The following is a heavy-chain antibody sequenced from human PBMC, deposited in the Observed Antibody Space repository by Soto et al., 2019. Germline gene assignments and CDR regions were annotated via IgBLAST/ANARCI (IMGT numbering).Heavy chain of an antibody. CDR3: ARLRGDGFWKSYSPYNLFES. CDR2: INGGGDVK. D-gene: IGHD3-3*01. CDR1: GFAFANYE. V-gene: IGHV3-48*03. Sequence: VGSLRLSCAASGFAFANYEMHWVRQAPGKGLDWVAYINGGGDVKYYADSVEGRFTISRDNAKNALFLQMDNLRAEDTAIYYCARLRGDGFWKSYSPYNLFESWGQGALVTVSS. J-gene: IGHJ5*01.